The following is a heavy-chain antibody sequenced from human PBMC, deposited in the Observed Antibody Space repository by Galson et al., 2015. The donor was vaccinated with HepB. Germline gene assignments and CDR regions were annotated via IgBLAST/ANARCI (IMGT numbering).Heavy chain of an antibody. CDR3: AKIPHYDDSTGYYLP. J-gene: IGHJ4*02. D-gene: IGHD3-22*01. CDR1: GFTFSTYG. CDR2: ISYDGSNK. V-gene: IGHV3-30*18. Sequence: SLRLSCAASGFTFSTYGMHWVRQAPGKGLEWVALISYDGSNKYYADSVKGRFTISRDNSKNTLFLQMNSLRAEDTAVYYCAKIPHYDDSTGYYLPWGQGTLVTVSS.